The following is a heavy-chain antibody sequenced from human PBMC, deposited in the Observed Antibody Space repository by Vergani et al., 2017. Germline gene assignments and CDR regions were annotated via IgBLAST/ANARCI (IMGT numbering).Heavy chain of an antibody. J-gene: IGHJ3*02. V-gene: IGHV1-2*02. CDR3: ARDYDFWSGYGSDAFDI. CDR1: GYTFTGYY. D-gene: IGHD3-3*01. Sequence: QVQLVQSGAEVKKPGASVKVSCKASGYTFTGYYMHWVRQAPGQGLEWMGWINPNSGGTNYAQKFQGRVTMTRDTSISTAYMELSRLRSDDTAVYYCARDYDFWSGYGSDAFDIWAQGTMVTVSS. CDR2: INPNSGGT.